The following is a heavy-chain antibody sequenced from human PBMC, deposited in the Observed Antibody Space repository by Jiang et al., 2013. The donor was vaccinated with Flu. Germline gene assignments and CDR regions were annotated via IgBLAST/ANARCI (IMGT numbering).Heavy chain of an antibody. Sequence: MGIIYPDDSDTRYSPSFRGQVTISADKSINTAYLHWSSLKASDTAIYYCARGTTTVDWFDPWGQGTLVSVSS. V-gene: IGHV5-51*01. CDR2: IYPDDSDT. CDR3: ARGTTTVDWFDP. D-gene: IGHD1-26*01. J-gene: IGHJ5*02.